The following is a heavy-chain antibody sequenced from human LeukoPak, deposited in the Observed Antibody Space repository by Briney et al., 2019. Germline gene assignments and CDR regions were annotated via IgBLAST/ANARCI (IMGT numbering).Heavy chain of an antibody. CDR1: GGISSSSYH. V-gene: IGHV4-39*01. CDR2: IYYSGTT. J-gene: IGHJ4*02. D-gene: IGHD6-19*01. Sequence: SETLSLTCTVSGGISSSSYHWGWIRQPPGKGLEWIGSIYYSGTTYYNPSLKSRVTISVDTSKNQFSLKLSSVTAADTAAYYCGRLPSGWYYFDYWGQGTLVTVSS. CDR3: GRLPSGWYYFDY.